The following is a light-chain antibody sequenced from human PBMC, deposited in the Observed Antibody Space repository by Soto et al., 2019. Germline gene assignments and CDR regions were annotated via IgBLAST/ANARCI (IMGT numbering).Light chain of an antibody. CDR1: SSNIGSNT. V-gene: IGLV1-44*01. Sequence: QSVLTQAPSASGTPGQRVTISCSGSSSNIGSNTVSSYQQVPGTAPKLLMYSNVQRPSGVPDRFSGSKSCTSASLAIGGLQSEDEADYYCAAWDCSLNGWVFGRGTKLTVL. J-gene: IGLJ3*02. CDR2: SNV. CDR3: AAWDCSLNGWV.